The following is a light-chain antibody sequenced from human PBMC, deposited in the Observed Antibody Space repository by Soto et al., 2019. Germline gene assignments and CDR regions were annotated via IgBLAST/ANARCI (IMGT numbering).Light chain of an antibody. Sequence: IQMTESTSSLAASVGDRVTITCPASRTISNYLGWYQQKPGKAPKLLIYAASNLQSGVPSRFSGSGCGTDFTLTISSLQTEDFSAYFGQQSYSTPPWTFGQGTKVDIK. CDR2: AAS. J-gene: IGKJ1*01. CDR1: RTISNY. CDR3: QQSYSTPPWT. V-gene: IGKV1-39*01.